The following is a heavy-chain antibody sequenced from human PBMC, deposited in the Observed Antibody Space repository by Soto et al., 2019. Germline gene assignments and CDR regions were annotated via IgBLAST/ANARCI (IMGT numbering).Heavy chain of an antibody. Sequence: AASVKVSCKASGGTFSSYTISWVRQAPGQGLEWMGRIIPILGIANYAQKFQGRVTITADKSTSTAYMELSSLRSEDTAVYYCARSRGGYSSSRYNYYYYMDVWGKGTTVTVSS. V-gene: IGHV1-69*02. CDR2: IIPILGIA. CDR1: GGTFSSYT. J-gene: IGHJ6*03. D-gene: IGHD6-13*01. CDR3: ARSRGGYSSSRYNYYYYMDV.